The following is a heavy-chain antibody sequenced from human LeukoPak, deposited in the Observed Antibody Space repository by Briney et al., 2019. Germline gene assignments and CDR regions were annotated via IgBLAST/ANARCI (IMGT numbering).Heavy chain of an antibody. CDR1: GFTFSSYA. CDR3: AKNLISGSYSGIDY. CDR2: ISGSGGST. V-gene: IGHV3-23*01. J-gene: IGHJ4*02. D-gene: IGHD3-10*01. Sequence: GGSLRLSCAASGFTFSSYAMSWVRQAPGKGLEWVSAISGSGGSTYYADSVKGRLTISRDNSKNTLYLQMNSLRAEDTAVYYCAKNLISGSYSGIDYWGQGTLVTVSS.